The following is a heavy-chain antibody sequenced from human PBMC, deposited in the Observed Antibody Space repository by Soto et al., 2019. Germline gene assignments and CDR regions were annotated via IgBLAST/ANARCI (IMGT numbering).Heavy chain of an antibody. D-gene: IGHD3-3*01. V-gene: IGHV1-3*01. CDR2: INAGNGNT. J-gene: IGHJ4*02. CDR3: ARVGMTYYDFWSGYWGL. Sequence: ASVKVSCKASGYTFTSYAMHWVRQAPGQRLEWMGWINAGNGNTKYSQKFQGRVTITRDTSASTAYMELSSLRSEDTAVYYCARVGMTYYDFWSGYWGLWGQGTLVTVSS. CDR1: GYTFTSYA.